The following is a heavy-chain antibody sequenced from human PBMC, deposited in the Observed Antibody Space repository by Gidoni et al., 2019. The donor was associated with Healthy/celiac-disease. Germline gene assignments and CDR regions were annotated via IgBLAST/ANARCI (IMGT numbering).Heavy chain of an antibody. CDR1: GFTFRDYW. D-gene: IGHD6-13*01. J-gene: IGHJ4*02. V-gene: IGHV3-7*01. CDR2: MKQDGSEK. Sequence: EVQLVESGGGLVQPGGSLRLSCAASGFTFRDYWMIWVRQAPGKGLECVAGMKQDGSEKYYVASVKGRFTISRDNAKNSLYLQMNSLRVEDTAVYYCASGSSRYSEFTHWGQGTLVTVSS. CDR3: ASGSSRYSEFTH.